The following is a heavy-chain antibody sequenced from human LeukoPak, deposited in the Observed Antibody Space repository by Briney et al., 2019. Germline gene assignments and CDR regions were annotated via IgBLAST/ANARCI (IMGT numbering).Heavy chain of an antibody. V-gene: IGHV1-8*01. Sequence: ASVKVSCKASGYTFTSYDINWVRQATGQGLERMGWMNPNSGNTGYAQKFQGRVTMTRNTSISTAYMELSSLRSEDTAVYYCARDCSSTSCSYWGFDYWGQGTLVTVSS. CDR1: GYTFTSYD. CDR2: MNPNSGNT. CDR3: ARDCSSTSCSYWGFDY. D-gene: IGHD2-2*01. J-gene: IGHJ4*02.